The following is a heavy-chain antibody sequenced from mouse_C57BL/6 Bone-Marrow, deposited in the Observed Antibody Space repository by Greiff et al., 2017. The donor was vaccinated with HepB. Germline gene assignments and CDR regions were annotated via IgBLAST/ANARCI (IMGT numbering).Heavy chain of an antibody. V-gene: IGHV1-5*01. CDR2: IYPGNSDT. D-gene: IGHD2-4*01. CDR3: TRARDYGWYFDV. Sequence: VQLKESGTVLARPGASVKMSCKTSGYTFTSYWMHWVKQRPGQGLEWIGAIYPGNSDTSYNQKFKGKAKLTAVTSASTAYMELSSLTNEDSAVYYCTRARDYGWYFDVWGTGTTVTVSS. J-gene: IGHJ1*03. CDR1: GYTFTSYW.